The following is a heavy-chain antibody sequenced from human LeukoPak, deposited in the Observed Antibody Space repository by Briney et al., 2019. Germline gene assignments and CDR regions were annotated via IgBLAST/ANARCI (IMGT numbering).Heavy chain of an antibody. CDR2: INTNTGNP. Sequence: ASVKVSCKASGYTFTSYAMNWVRQAPGQGLEWMGWINTNTGNPTYAQGLTGRFVFSLDTSVSTAYVQISSLKAEDTAVYYCARDGAVAGPNFDYWGQGTLVTVSS. CDR3: ARDGAVAGPNFDY. CDR1: GYTFTSYA. D-gene: IGHD6-19*01. J-gene: IGHJ4*02. V-gene: IGHV7-4-1*02.